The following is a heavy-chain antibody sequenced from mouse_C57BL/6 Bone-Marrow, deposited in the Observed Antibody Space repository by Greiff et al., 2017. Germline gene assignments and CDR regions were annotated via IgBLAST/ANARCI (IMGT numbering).Heavy chain of an antibody. CDR2: IYPGGGYT. D-gene: IGHD1-1*01. Sequence: QVQLKESGAELVRPGTSVKMSCKASGYTFTNYWIGWAKQRPGHGLEWIGDIYPGGGYTNYNEKFKGKATLTADKSSSTAYMQFSSLTSEDSAIYYCARLNYYGRPHCFDYWGQGTTLTVSS. CDR1: GYTFTNYW. CDR3: ARLNYYGRPHCFDY. J-gene: IGHJ2*01. V-gene: IGHV1-63*01.